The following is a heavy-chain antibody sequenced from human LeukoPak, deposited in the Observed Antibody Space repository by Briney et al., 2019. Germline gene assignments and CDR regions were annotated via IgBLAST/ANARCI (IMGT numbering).Heavy chain of an antibody. J-gene: IGHJ4*02. Sequence: ASVKVSCKASGYTFTTHYIHWVRQAPGQGLEWMGRINPRIGDTNSARTFQGRVTMTRDTSISTAYMDLNRLTSDDTAVYYCARGAWDYDGKDYWGQGTLVTVSS. CDR3: ARGAWDYDGKDY. CDR1: GYTFTTHY. D-gene: IGHD1-7*01. CDR2: INPRIGDT. V-gene: IGHV1-2*06.